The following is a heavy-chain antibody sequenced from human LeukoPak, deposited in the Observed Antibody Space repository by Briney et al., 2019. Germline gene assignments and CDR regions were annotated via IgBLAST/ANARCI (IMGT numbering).Heavy chain of an antibody. Sequence: GRSLRLSCAASGFTFSSYGMHWVRQAPGKGLEWVAVISYDGSNKYYADSVKGRFTISRDNSKNTLYLQMNSLRAEDTAVYYCAKGANYYGSGSYYNFDYWGQGTLVTVSS. J-gene: IGHJ4*02. V-gene: IGHV3-30*18. CDR1: GFTFSSYG. CDR3: AKGANYYGSGSYYNFDY. CDR2: ISYDGSNK. D-gene: IGHD3-10*01.